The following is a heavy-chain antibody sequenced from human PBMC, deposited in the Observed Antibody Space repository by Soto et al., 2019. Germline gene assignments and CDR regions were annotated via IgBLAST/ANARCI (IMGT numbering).Heavy chain of an antibody. Sequence: QVPHVQSGAEVRKPGASVSVSCKTSGYNFSSYALHWVRQAPGQRLQWMGWINAGNGNTKYLEKFQGRLTINRDTSATTVFLELSSLTSEDTAVYYCSSRGPGGTFDYWGQGTLVTVSS. J-gene: IGHJ4*02. D-gene: IGHD3-10*01. CDR2: INAGNGNT. V-gene: IGHV1-3*01. CDR1: GYNFSSYA. CDR3: SSRGPGGTFDY.